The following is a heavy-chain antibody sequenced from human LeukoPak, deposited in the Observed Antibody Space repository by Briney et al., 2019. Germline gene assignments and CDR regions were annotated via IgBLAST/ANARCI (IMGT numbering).Heavy chain of an antibody. CDR3: ARDRVGGTYSYAADQ. D-gene: IGHD1-26*01. J-gene: IGHJ4*02. CDR2: IGISAGTN. V-gene: IGHV3-11*04. CDR1: GFTFSNYY. Sequence: AGTLTLTCAASGFTFSNYYMYWIRQAPAEGLERVAYIGISAGTNYYTDSVKGRFTVSRDNTKNSLYLQMNSLRAEDTATYYCARDRVGGTYSYAADQWGQGTVVTVSS.